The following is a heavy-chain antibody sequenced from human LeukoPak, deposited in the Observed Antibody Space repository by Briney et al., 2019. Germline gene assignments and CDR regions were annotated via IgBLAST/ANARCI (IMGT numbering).Heavy chain of an antibody. Sequence: ASVKVSCKVSGYTLTELSMHWVRQAPGKGLEWMGGFHPEDNVTINAQSFQGRVTMTEDTSTNTAYMELNSLRPDDTALYYCARGRGGATEPHFDYWGQGTLVTVSS. CDR3: ARGRGGATEPHFDY. CDR2: FHPEDNVT. CDR1: GYTLTELS. D-gene: IGHD1-26*01. V-gene: IGHV1-24*01. J-gene: IGHJ4*02.